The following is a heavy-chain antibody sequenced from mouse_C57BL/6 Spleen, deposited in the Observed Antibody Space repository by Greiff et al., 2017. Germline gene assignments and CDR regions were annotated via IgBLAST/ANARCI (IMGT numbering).Heavy chain of an antibody. V-gene: IGHV5-17*01. CDR2: ISNGSSNI. D-gene: IGHD3-2*02. CDR1: GFTFSDYG. J-gene: IGHJ4*01. CDR3: ARARQLRLGALDY. Sequence: EVKLVESGAGLVKPGGSLKLSCAASGFTFSDYGMHWVRQTPGQGLEWVAYISNGSSNIYYADKVKGRFTISRDKAKNTPYLQMNSLRSEDTAMYYCARARQLRLGALDYWGQGTSVTVSS.